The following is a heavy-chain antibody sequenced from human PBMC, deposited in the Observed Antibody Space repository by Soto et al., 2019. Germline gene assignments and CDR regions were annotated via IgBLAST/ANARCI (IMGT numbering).Heavy chain of an antibody. Sequence: EVQLVESGGGLVQPGGSLRLSCAASGFTFSSYEMNWVRQAPGKGLEWVSYISSSGSTIYYADSVKGRFTTSRDNAKNSLYLQMNSLRAEDTAVYYCARASGSYYVEWFDPWGQGTLVTVSS. CDR2: ISSSGSTI. D-gene: IGHD1-26*01. V-gene: IGHV3-48*03. J-gene: IGHJ5*02. CDR1: GFTFSSYE. CDR3: ARASGSYYVEWFDP.